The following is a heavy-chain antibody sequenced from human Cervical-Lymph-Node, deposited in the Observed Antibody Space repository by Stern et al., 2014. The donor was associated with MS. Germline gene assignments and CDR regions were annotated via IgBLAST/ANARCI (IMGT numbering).Heavy chain of an antibody. J-gene: IGHJ6*02. Sequence: QVQLVQSGGGVVQPGRSLRLSCAASGFGFSGFGMHWVRQAPGKGLEWVAVIWYDGNKKYYGDSVKGRFTISRDNSKNMLYLQMNSLRGEDTAVYYCARASPMALRYGMDVWGQGTTVTVSS. CDR1: GFGFSGFG. D-gene: IGHD2-8*01. CDR3: ARASPMALRYGMDV. V-gene: IGHV3-33*01. CDR2: IWYDGNKK.